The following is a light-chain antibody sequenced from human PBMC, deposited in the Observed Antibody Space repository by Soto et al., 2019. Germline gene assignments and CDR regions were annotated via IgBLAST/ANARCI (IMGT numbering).Light chain of an antibody. J-gene: IGKJ1*01. CDR3: QQYYTYPWA. CDR1: QGINGY. V-gene: IGKV1-8*01. CDR2: EAS. Sequence: AMQLTQSPTSFSASTGDRVTITCRASQGINGYLAWYQQKPGKAPKLLIYEASTLQSGVSSRFSGSGSGTDFTLTISGLQSEDFASYYCQQYYTYPWAFGQGTKVEIK.